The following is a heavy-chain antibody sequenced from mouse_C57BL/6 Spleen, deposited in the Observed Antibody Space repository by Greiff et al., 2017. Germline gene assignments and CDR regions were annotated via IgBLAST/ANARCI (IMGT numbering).Heavy chain of an antibody. CDR3: ARGVTGPFAY. CDR2: IYPGSGNT. J-gene: IGHJ3*01. D-gene: IGHD4-1*01. CDR1: GYSFTSYY. Sequence: QVQLKQSGPELVKPGASVKISCKASGYSFTSYYIHWVKQRPGQGLEWIGWIYPGSGNTKYNEKFKGKATLTADTSSSTAYMQLSSLTSEDSAVYYCARGVTGPFAYWGQGTLVTVSA. V-gene: IGHV1-66*01.